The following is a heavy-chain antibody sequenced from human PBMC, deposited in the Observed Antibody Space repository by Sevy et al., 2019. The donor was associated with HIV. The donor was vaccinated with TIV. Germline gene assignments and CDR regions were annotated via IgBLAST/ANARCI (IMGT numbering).Heavy chain of an antibody. CDR2: IHASGST. CDR1: AGSISSDSYF. V-gene: IGHV4-61*02. J-gene: IGHJ4*02. Sequence: SDTLSLTCTVSAGSISSDSYFWNWIRQPAGKGLEWIGRIHASGSTIYNPSLKSRVTMSVDKSKSQFSLRLTSVTAADSAVHFCARERGSNILTLGLDFWGQGSLVTVSS. D-gene: IGHD3-9*01. CDR3: ARERGSNILTLGLDF.